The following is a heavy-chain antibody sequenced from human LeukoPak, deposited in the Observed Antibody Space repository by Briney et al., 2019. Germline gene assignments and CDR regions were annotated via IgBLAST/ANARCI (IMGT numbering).Heavy chain of an antibody. CDR2: INPNSGGT. J-gene: IGHJ4*02. D-gene: IGHD1-26*01. CDR3: AKDSIIVGPTYFDH. V-gene: IGHV1-2*02. CDR1: GYTFTGYY. Sequence: GASVKVSCKASGYTFTGYYMHWVRQAPEQGLEWMGWINPNSGGTNYAQKFQGRVTMTRDTSISTAYMELSRLRSDDTAVYYCAKDSIIVGPTYFDHWGQGTLVTVSS.